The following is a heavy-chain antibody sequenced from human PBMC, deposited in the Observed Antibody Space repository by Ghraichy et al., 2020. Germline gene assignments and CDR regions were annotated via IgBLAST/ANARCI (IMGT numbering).Heavy chain of an antibody. V-gene: IGHV3-66*01. Sequence: GGSLRLSCAASGFTVSSNYMSWVRQAPGKGLEWVSVIYSGGSTYYADSVKGRFTISRDNSKNTLYLQMNSLRAEDTAVYYCARDHRPTMKDAFDIWGQGTMVTVSS. CDR2: IYSGGST. CDR3: ARDHRPTMKDAFDI. CDR1: GFTVSSNY. D-gene: IGHD3-22*01. J-gene: IGHJ3*02.